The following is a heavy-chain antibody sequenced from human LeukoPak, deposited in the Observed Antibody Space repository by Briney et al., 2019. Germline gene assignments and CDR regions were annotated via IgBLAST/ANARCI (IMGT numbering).Heavy chain of an antibody. Sequence: GASVKVSCKASGGTFSSYAISWVRQAPGQGLEWMGGIIPIFGTANYAQKFQGRVTITTDESTSTAYMELSSLRSEDTAVYYCARRRTVTSFSYFDYWGQGTLVTVSS. D-gene: IGHD4-11*01. CDR3: ARRRTVTSFSYFDY. CDR2: IIPIFGTA. J-gene: IGHJ4*02. V-gene: IGHV1-69*05. CDR1: GGTFSSYA.